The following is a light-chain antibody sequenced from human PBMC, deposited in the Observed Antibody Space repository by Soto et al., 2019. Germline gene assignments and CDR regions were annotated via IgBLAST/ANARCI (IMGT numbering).Light chain of an antibody. CDR1: QSVSGY. J-gene: IGKJ4*01. CDR2: DAS. CDR3: QQRSNWPST. Sequence: EIVLTQSPATLSLSPGNRATLSCRASQSVSGYLAWYQQKPGQAPRLLIYDASNRATGIPARLSGSESGTDFTLTITSLEPEDFAVYYCQQRSNWPSTFGEGTKVEI. V-gene: IGKV3-11*01.